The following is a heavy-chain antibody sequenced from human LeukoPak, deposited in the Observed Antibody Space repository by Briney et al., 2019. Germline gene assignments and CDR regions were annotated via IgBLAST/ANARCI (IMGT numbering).Heavy chain of an antibody. V-gene: IGHV4-4*02. CDR3: SRGSGAFCPSGY. Sequence: SETLSLTCGVSGGSISSTNWWSWVRQPPGQGLEWIGEISLTGETNYNPSFNGRVTMSLDESRNQLSLDLTSVTAADTAIYYCSRGSGAFCPSGYWGQGTLVIVPP. CDR1: GGSISSTNW. D-gene: IGHD1-26*01. J-gene: IGHJ4*02. CDR2: ISLTGET.